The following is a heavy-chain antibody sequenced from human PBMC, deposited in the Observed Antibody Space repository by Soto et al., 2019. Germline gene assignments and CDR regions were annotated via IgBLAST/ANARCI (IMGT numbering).Heavy chain of an antibody. V-gene: IGHV1-8*01. Sequence: ASVKVSYKASGYTFTSYDINWVRQATGQGLEWMGWMNPNSGNTGYAQKFQGRVTMTRNTSISTAYMELSSLRSEDTAVYYCARRYRSGYYKGTNWFDPWGQGTLVTVSS. CDR2: MNPNSGNT. D-gene: IGHD3-3*01. CDR1: GYTFTSYD. CDR3: ARRYRSGYYKGTNWFDP. J-gene: IGHJ5*02.